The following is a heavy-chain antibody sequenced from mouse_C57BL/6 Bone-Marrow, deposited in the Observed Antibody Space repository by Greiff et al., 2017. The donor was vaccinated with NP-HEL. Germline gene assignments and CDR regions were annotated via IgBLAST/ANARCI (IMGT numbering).Heavy chain of an antibody. CDR3: AREFRDSFNWYCGV. D-gene: IGHD1-1*02. Sequence: QVQLQQPGAELVMPGASVKMSCKASGYTFTSYWITWVKQRPGQGLEWIGEIYPCSGCTNYNEKFKSKATLTVDTSSSTAYMQLSSLTSEDSAVYYCAREFRDSFNWYCGVWGRGTTVTVSS. CDR1: GYTFTSYW. J-gene: IGHJ1*03. V-gene: IGHV1-55*01. CDR2: IYPCSGCT.